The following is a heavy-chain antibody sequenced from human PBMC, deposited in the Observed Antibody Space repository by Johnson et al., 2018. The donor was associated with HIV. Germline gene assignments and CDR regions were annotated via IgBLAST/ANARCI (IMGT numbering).Heavy chain of an antibody. J-gene: IGHJ3*02. V-gene: IGHV3-9*01. CDR1: GFTFDDYA. D-gene: IGHD3-10*01. CDR3: ARVAVRSFDI. Sequence: VQLVESGGGLVQPGGSLRLSCAASGFTFDDYAMHWVRQAPGKGLEWVSGISWNSGSIGYADSVKGRFTISRDNSKNTLYLQMNSLRAEDTAVYYCARVAVRSFDIWGQGTMVTVSS. CDR2: ISWNSGSI.